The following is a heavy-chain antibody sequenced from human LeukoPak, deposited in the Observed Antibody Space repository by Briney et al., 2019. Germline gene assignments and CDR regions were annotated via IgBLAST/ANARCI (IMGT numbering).Heavy chain of an antibody. J-gene: IGHJ4*02. D-gene: IGHD6-13*01. V-gene: IGHV3-21*01. CDR2: ISSSSSYI. CDR1: GFTFSSYS. CDR3: ARDRRIAAADGMGY. Sequence: GGSLRLSCAASGFTFSSYSMNWVRQAPGKGLEWVSSISSSSSYIYYADSVKGRFTISRDNAKNSLYLQMNSLRAEDTAVYYCARDRRIAAADGMGYWGQGTLVTVSS.